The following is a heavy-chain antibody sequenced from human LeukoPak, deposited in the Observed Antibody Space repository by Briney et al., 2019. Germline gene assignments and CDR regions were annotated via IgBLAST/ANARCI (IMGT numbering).Heavy chain of an antibody. Sequence: PGGSLRLSCAASGFTFDDYAMHWVRQAPGKGLEWVSGISWNSGSIGYADSVKGRFTISRDNAKNSLYLQMNSLRAEDTALYYCAKGRITMIVVANDAFDIWGQGTMVTVSS. CDR3: AKGRITMIVVANDAFDI. V-gene: IGHV3-9*01. J-gene: IGHJ3*02. CDR1: GFTFDDYA. D-gene: IGHD3-22*01. CDR2: ISWNSGSI.